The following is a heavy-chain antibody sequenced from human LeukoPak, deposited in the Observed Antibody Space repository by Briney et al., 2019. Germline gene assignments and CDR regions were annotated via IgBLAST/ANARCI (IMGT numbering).Heavy chain of an antibody. Sequence: SETLSLTCTVSGGSISSYYWSWIRQPPGKGLEWIGYIYYSGSTNYNPSLKSRVTISVDTSKNQFSLKLSSVTAADTAVYYCARPRGYSYGLSYWFDPWGQGTLVTVSS. CDR1: GGSISSYY. J-gene: IGHJ5*02. D-gene: IGHD5-18*01. V-gene: IGHV4-59*12. CDR3: ARPRGYSYGLSYWFDP. CDR2: IYYSGST.